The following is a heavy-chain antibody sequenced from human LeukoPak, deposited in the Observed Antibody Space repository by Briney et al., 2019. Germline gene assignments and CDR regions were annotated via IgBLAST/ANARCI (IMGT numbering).Heavy chain of an antibody. V-gene: IGHV3-48*01. CDR1: GFTFSSYY. CDR2: ISSSSSTI. CDR3: AKDEARVADYYYYYMDV. D-gene: IGHD2-15*01. Sequence: PWGALRLSCAASGFTFSSYYMNWIRQAPVKGLEWFSYISSSSSTIYYADSVKGRFTISRDNAKNSLYLQMNSLRAEDTAVYYCAKDEARVADYYYYYMDVWGKGTTVTISS. J-gene: IGHJ6*03.